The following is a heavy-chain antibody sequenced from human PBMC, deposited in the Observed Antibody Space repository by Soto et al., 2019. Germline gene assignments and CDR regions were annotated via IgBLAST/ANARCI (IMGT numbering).Heavy chain of an antibody. CDR2: INAGSGNT. CDR3: ARSYDYIWGSYRYKLDY. V-gene: IGHV1-3*01. D-gene: IGHD3-16*02. Sequence: ASVKVSCKASGYTLTIYARHWVRQAPGQRLEWMGWINAGSGNTKYSQKFQGRVTITRDTSASTAYMELSSLRSEDTAVYYCARSYDYIWGSYRYKLDYWGQGTLVTVSS. CDR1: GYTLTIYA. J-gene: IGHJ4*02.